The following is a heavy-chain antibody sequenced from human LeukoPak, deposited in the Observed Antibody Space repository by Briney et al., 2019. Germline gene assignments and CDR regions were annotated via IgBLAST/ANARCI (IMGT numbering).Heavy chain of an antibody. J-gene: IGHJ6*03. D-gene: IGHD3-10*01. Sequence: GRSLRLSCAASGFTFSSYVMHWVRQAPGKGLEWVAVIWYDGSNKYYADSVKGRFTISRDNSKNTLYLQMNSLRAEDTAVYYCAKDFGSYYYYYMDVWGKGTTVTVSS. CDR2: IWYDGSNK. V-gene: IGHV3-33*06. CDR3: AKDFGSYYYYYMDV. CDR1: GFTFSSYV.